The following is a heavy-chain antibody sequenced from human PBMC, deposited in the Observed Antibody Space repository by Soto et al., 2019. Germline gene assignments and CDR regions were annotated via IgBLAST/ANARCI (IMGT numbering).Heavy chain of an antibody. V-gene: IGHV3-11*05. CDR1: GFTFSDYY. D-gene: IGHD4-17*01. CDR2: ISSNSRYT. J-gene: IGHJ4*02. Sequence: QVQLVESGGGLVTPGGSLRLSCVASGFTFSDYYMSWIRQAPGKGLERLSYISSNSRYTLYADSVKGRFTISRDNAKKSLYLQMNSLTAEDTAVYYCATTSNYGDYMRDWGQGTLVTVSS. CDR3: ATTSNYGDYMRD.